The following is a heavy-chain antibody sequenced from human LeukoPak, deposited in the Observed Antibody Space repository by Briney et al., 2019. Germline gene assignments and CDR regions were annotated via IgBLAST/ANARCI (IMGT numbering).Heavy chain of an antibody. D-gene: IGHD3-9*01. V-gene: IGHV3-15*01. CDR3: TTVGLTGYSEYYFDY. Sequence: GGSLRLSCAGSGFTFSNAWMSWVRQAPGKGLEWVGRIQSKTDGGTTDYAAPVKGRFTISRDDSKNTLYLQMNSLKTGDTAVYYCTTVGLTGYSEYYFDYWGQGTLVTVS. CDR2: IQSKTDGGTT. CDR1: GFTFSNAW. J-gene: IGHJ4*02.